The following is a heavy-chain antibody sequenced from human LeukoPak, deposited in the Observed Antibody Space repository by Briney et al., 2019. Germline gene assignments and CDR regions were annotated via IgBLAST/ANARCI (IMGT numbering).Heavy chain of an antibody. Sequence: SDTLSLTCAVSVYSISSDNGWGWIRQPPGKGLEWIGYIYYSGSTYYNAAVKSRVIMSVDTSKNHFSLKQSSVTAADTAVYYCSKKIAAAAWFDPWGQGTLVTVSS. J-gene: IGHJ5*02. CDR3: SKKIAAAAWFDP. CDR2: IYYSGST. CDR1: VYSISSDNG. D-gene: IGHD6-13*01. V-gene: IGHV4-28*01.